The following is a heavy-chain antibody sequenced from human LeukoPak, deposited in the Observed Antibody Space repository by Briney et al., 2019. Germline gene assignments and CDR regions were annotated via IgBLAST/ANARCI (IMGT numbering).Heavy chain of an antibody. Sequence: SGPTLVNPTQTLTLTCTFSGFSLSTSGMCVSWIRQPPGKALEWLALIDWDDDKYYSTSLKTRLTISKDTSKNQVVLTMTNMDPVDTATYYCARISRSRGYSYSFDYWGQGTLVTVSS. D-gene: IGHD5-18*01. V-gene: IGHV2-70*01. J-gene: IGHJ4*02. CDR2: IDWDDDK. CDR1: GFSLSTSGMC. CDR3: ARISRSRGYSYSFDY.